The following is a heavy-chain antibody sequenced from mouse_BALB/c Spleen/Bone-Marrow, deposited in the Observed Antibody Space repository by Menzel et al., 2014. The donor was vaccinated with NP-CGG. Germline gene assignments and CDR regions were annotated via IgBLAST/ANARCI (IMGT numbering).Heavy chain of an antibody. V-gene: IGHV1-69*02. Sequence: VQVVESGAELVRPGASVKLSCRAPGYTFTSYWINWVKQRPGQGLEWIGNIYPSDSYTNYNQRFKDKATLTVDKSSSTAYMQLSSPTSEDSAVYYCTRYGNSRYYAMDYWGQGTSVTVSS. CDR3: TRYGNSRYYAMDY. CDR2: IYPSDSYT. CDR1: GYTFTSYW. J-gene: IGHJ4*01. D-gene: IGHD1-1*01.